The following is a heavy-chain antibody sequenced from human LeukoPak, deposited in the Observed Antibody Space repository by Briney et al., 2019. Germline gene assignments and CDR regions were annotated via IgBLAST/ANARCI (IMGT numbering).Heavy chain of an antibody. CDR2: IYPGDSDT. D-gene: IGHD3-22*01. CDR1: GYSFTSYW. V-gene: IGHV5-51*01. Sequence: GESLKISCKGSGYSFTSYWIGWVRQMPGKGLEWMGIIYPGDSDTRYSPSFQGQVTISADKSISTAYLQWSSLKASDTAMYYCARSPDYYDSSGYGMDVRGQGTTVTVSS. CDR3: ARSPDYYDSSGYGMDV. J-gene: IGHJ6*02.